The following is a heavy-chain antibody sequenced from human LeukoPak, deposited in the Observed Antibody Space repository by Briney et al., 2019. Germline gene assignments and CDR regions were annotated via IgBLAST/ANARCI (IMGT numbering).Heavy chain of an antibody. CDR3: ARGKITMVRGVKYYYGMDV. D-gene: IGHD3-10*01. J-gene: IGHJ6*04. CDR1: GGSFSGYY. V-gene: IGHV4-34*01. Sequence: SETLSLTCAVYGGSFSGYYWSWIRQPPGKGLEWIGEINHSGSTNYNPSLKSRVTISVDTSKNQFSLRLSSVTAADTAAYYCARGKITMVRGVKYYYGMDVWGKGTTVTVSS. CDR2: INHSGST.